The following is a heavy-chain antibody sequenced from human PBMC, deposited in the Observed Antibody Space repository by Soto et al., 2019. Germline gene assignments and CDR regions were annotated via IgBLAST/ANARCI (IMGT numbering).Heavy chain of an antibody. Sequence: SETLSLTCTVSGGSFSSGSYYWSWIRQPPGKGLEWIGYIYYSGSTNYNPSLKSRVTISVDTSKNQFSLKLSSVTAADTAVYYCARAFGSSWFANNWFDPWGQGTLVTVSS. V-gene: IGHV4-61*01. CDR1: GGSFSSGSYY. D-gene: IGHD6-13*01. CDR3: ARAFGSSWFANNWFDP. J-gene: IGHJ5*02. CDR2: IYYSGST.